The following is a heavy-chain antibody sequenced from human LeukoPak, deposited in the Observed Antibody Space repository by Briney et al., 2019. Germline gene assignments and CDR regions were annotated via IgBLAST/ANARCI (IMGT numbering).Heavy chain of an antibody. J-gene: IGHJ6*02. CDR1: GYTFTSYG. D-gene: IGHD3-9*01. V-gene: IGHV1-18*01. CDR2: ISAYNGNT. Sequence: ASVKVSCKASGYTFTSYGISWVRQAPGQGLEWMGWISAYNGNTNYAQKLQGRVTMTTDTSTSTAYMELRSLRSDDTAVYYCARDRAYNVVRYFDWPMGYYGMDVWGQGTLVTVSS. CDR3: ARDRAYNVVRYFDWPMGYYGMDV.